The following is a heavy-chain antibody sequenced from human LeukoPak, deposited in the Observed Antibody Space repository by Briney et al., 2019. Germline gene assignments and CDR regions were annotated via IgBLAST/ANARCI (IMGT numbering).Heavy chain of an antibody. CDR1: GGSISSYY. CDR3: ARDRPYCSSTSCYGHAFDI. CDR2: IYTSGRT. V-gene: IGHV4-4*07. Sequence: SETLSLTCTVSGGSISSYYWSWIRQPAGKGLEWIGRIYTSGRTNYNPSLKSRVPMSVDTSKNQFSLKLSSVTAADTAVYYCARDRPYCSSTSCYGHAFDIWGQGTMVTVSS. J-gene: IGHJ3*02. D-gene: IGHD2-2*01.